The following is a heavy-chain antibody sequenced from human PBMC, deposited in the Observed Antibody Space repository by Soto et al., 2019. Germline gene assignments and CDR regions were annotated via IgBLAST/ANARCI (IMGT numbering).Heavy chain of an antibody. CDR1: GYTFTDHY. Sequence: GASVKVSCKSSGYTFTDHYIHWVRQAPGPGLEWMGWINPKSGGTNYAQKFQGRVTMTRDTSISTAYLDLSGLSSNDTAMYFCAGWGQEYCSGGSCSRQDNSYGMDVWGQGTTVTVSS. J-gene: IGHJ6*02. CDR3: AGWGQEYCSGGSCSRQDNSYGMDV. CDR2: INPKSGGT. D-gene: IGHD2-15*01. V-gene: IGHV1-2*02.